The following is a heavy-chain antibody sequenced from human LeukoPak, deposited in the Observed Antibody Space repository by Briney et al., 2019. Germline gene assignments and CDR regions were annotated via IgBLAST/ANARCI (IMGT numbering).Heavy chain of an antibody. V-gene: IGHV4-34*01. J-gene: IGHJ6*03. CDR2: INHSGST. Sequence: PSETLSLTCAVYGGSFSGYYWSWIRQPPGKGLEWIGEINHSGSTNYNPSLKSRVNISVDTSKNQFSLKLSSVTAADTAVYYCASGTTYYYYMDVWGKGTTVTVSS. CDR3: ASGTTYYYYMDV. D-gene: IGHD1-14*01. CDR1: GGSFSGYY.